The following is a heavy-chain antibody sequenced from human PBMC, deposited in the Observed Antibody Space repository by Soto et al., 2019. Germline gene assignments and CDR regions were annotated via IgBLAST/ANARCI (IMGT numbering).Heavy chain of an antibody. V-gene: IGHV3-23*01. CDR1: GFTFSSYA. Sequence: PAGSLRLACAASGFTFSSYAMSWVRQAPGKGLEWVAAISGSGGSTYYADSVKGRFTISRDNSKNTLYLQMNSLRAEDTAVYYCAKTKGGPSSSWYSYYYYGMDVWGQGTTVTVSS. J-gene: IGHJ6*02. CDR3: AKTKGGPSSSWYSYYYYGMDV. D-gene: IGHD6-13*01. CDR2: ISGSGGST.